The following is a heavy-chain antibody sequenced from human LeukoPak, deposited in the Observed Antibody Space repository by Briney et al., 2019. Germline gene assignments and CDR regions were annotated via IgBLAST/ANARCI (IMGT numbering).Heavy chain of an antibody. V-gene: IGHV4-34*01. D-gene: IGHD6-13*01. Sequence: SETLSLTCAVYGGSFSGYYWSWIRQPPGKGLERIGEINHSGSTNYNPSLKSRVTISVDTSKNQFSLKLSSVTAADTAVYYCARGRILSSWYHYYGMDVWGQGTTVTVSS. CDR1: GGSFSGYY. CDR2: INHSGST. CDR3: ARGRILSSWYHYYGMDV. J-gene: IGHJ6*02.